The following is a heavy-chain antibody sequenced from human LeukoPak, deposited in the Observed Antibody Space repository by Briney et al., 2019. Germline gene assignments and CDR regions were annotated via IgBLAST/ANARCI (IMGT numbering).Heavy chain of an antibody. D-gene: IGHD3-10*01. V-gene: IGHV3-23*01. Sequence: GGSLRLSCAASGFTFSTYAMSWVRQAPGKGLEWVSAIGGSGVGTYYADSVKGRFTISRDNSQNTLSLQMNSLRVEDTAVYYRAKRRFGELPYDAFDIWGQGTMVTVSS. CDR2: IGGSGVGT. CDR3: AKRRFGELPYDAFDI. J-gene: IGHJ3*02. CDR1: GFTFSTYA.